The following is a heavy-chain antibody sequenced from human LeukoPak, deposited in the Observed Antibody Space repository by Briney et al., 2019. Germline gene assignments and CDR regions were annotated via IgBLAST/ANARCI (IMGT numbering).Heavy chain of an antibody. CDR2: TSSSSSYT. CDR3: ARGGAVAGRGYPFDY. D-gene: IGHD6-19*01. V-gene: IGHV3-11*06. CDR1: RFTFSDYY. J-gene: IGHJ4*02. Sequence: GGSLRLSCAASRFTFSDYYMSWIRQAPGKGLEWVSYTSSSSSYTNYADSVKGRFTISRDNAKNSLYLQMNSLRAEDTAVYYCARGGAVAGRGYPFDYWGQGTLVTVSS.